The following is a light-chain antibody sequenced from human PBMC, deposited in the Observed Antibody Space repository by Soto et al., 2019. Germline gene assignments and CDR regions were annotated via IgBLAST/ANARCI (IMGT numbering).Light chain of an antibody. J-gene: IGLJ1*01. V-gene: IGLV3-1*01. CDR3: QAWDSSTGNV. CDR1: KLGDKY. CDR2: QDS. Sequence: SYELTQPPSVSVSPGQTASITCSGDKLGDKYACWYQQKPGQSPVLVIYQDSKRPSGIPERFSGSNSGNTATLTISGTQAMDGADYYCQAWDSSTGNVFGPGTKLTVL.